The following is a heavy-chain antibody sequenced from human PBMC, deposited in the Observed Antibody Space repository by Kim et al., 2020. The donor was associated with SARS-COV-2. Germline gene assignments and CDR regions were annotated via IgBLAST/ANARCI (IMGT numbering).Heavy chain of an antibody. CDR2: INWNGGAT. V-gene: IGHV3-20*04. CDR1: GFDFGNFG. CDR3: ARLPHFSGARSYLWDY. J-gene: IGHJ4*02. Sequence: GGSLILSCVASGFDFGNFGMSWVRQVPGKGLQWVSHINWNGGATSYADSVRGRFTISRDNAKNSLFLQMNSLITEDTAFYYCARLPHFSGARSYLWDYWGQGALITVSS. D-gene: IGHD3-10*01.